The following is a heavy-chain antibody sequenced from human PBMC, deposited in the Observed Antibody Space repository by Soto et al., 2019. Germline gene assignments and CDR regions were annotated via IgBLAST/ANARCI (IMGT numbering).Heavy chain of an antibody. Sequence: PGESLKISCKGSGYSFTSYWIGWVRQMPGKGLEWMGIIYPGDSDTRYSPSFQGQVTISADKSISTAYLQWSSLKASDTAMYYCARAYCSGGSCYVAPYYYYYGMDVWGQGTTVTV. D-gene: IGHD2-15*01. CDR1: GYSFTSYW. CDR2: IYPGDSDT. CDR3: ARAYCSGGSCYVAPYYYYYGMDV. V-gene: IGHV5-51*01. J-gene: IGHJ6*02.